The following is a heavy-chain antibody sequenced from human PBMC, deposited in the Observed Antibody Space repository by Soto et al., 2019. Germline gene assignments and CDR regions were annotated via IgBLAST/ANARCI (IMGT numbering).Heavy chain of an antibody. Sequence: GGSLRLSCAASGFTFSSYAMHWVRQAPGKGLEWVALISYDGSNKYYADSVKGRFTISRDNSKNTLYLQMNSLRAEDTAVYYCARDPNYDFWSGYYTGGIFDYWGQGTLVTVSS. D-gene: IGHD3-3*01. CDR1: GFTFSSYA. CDR2: ISYDGSNK. CDR3: ARDPNYDFWSGYYTGGIFDY. J-gene: IGHJ4*02. V-gene: IGHV3-30-3*01.